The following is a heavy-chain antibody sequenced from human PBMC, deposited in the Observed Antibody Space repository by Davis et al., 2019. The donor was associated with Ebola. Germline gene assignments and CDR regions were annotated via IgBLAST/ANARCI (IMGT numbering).Heavy chain of an antibody. CDR3: ATNTYYYYGMDV. J-gene: IGHJ6*02. Sequence: PGGSLRLSCAASGFTVSSNYMSWVRQAPGKGLEWVSVFYSGGSTYYADSVKGRFTISRDNSKNTLYLQMNSLRAEDTAVYYCATNTYYYYGMDVWGQGTTVTVSS. V-gene: IGHV3-53*01. CDR2: FYSGGST. D-gene: IGHD2/OR15-2a*01. CDR1: GFTVSSNY.